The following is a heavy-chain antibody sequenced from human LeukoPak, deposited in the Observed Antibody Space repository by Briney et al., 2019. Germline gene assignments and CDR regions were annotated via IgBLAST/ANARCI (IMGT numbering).Heavy chain of an antibody. J-gene: IGHJ6*04. CDR3: AGNGYTSSPGYV. CDR2: ISCSSGSI. Sequence: GGALRLSCAASGFAFSSYAMSWVRPAPGKGREWVSAISCSSGSIYYADSVKGRFTISRDNSKSTLYLQMNSLRAEDTAVYYCAGNGYTSSPGYVWGKGTTVTVSS. D-gene: IGHD6-13*01. CDR1: GFAFSSYA. V-gene: IGHV3-23*01.